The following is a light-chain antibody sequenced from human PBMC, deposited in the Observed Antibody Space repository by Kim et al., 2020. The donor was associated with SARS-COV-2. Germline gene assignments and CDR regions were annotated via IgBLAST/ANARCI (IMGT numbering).Light chain of an antibody. CDR3: ENYNKWPRT. CDR1: QSVRST. CDR2: GAY. J-gene: IGKJ1*01. Sequence: VSLEETAPPSRRARQSVRSTFDRCQQKPGHAPRLPIYGAYTRATGTPARCSGRGSLTEFTLTIRSLQSEDFAVYYCENYNKWPRTFGQGAKVDSK. V-gene: IGKV3-15*01.